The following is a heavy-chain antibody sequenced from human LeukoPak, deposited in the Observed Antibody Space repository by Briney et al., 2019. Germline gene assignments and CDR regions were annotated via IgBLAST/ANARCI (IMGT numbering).Heavy chain of an antibody. D-gene: IGHD5-18*01. J-gene: IGHJ4*02. Sequence: SETLSLTCAVYGGSFSGYYWSWIRQPPGKGLEWIEEINHSGSTNYNPSLKSRVTISVDTSKNQFSLKLSSVTAADTAVYYCASWDTAMVTAWVYWGQGTLVTVSS. CDR2: INHSGST. V-gene: IGHV4-34*01. CDR1: GGSFSGYY. CDR3: ASWDTAMVTAWVY.